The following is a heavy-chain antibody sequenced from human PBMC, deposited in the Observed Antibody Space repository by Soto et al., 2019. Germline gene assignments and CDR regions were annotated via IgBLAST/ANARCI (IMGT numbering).Heavy chain of an antibody. CDR1: GFTFSSYA. CDR3: AKDEYCSSTSCYYDY. J-gene: IGHJ4*02. Sequence: GGSLRLSCAASGFTFSSYAMSWVRQAPGKGLEWVSAISGSGGSTYYADSVKGRFTISRDNSKNTLYLQMNSLRAEDTAVYYCAKDEYCSSTSCYYDYWGQGTLVTVSS. CDR2: ISGSGGST. V-gene: IGHV3-23*01. D-gene: IGHD2-2*01.